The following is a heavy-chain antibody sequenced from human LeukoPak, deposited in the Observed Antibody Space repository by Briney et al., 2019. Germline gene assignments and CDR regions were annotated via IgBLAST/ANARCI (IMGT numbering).Heavy chain of an antibody. D-gene: IGHD3-22*01. Sequence: ASVKVSCTASGYTFTSYGISWVRQGPGQGLEWMGWISAYNGNTNYAQKLQGRVTMTTDTSTSTAYMELRSLRSDDTAVYYCARDTYDSGEDDAFDIWGQGTMVTVSS. CDR1: GYTFTSYG. J-gene: IGHJ3*02. V-gene: IGHV1-18*01. CDR3: ARDTYDSGEDDAFDI. CDR2: ISAYNGNT.